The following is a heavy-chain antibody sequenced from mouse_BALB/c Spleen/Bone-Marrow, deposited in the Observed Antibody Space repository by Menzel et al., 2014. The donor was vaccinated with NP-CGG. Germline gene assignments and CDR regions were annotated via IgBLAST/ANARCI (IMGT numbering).Heavy chain of an antibody. D-gene: IGHD4-1*01. Sequence: VQLQQSGAELVRPGASVKLSCMASGYSFTSYWMNWVKQRPGQGLEWIGMIHPSDNETRLNQKFKDKATLTVDKSSSTAYMQLSSPTSEDSAVYYCARRERTGMNYWGQGTTLTVSS. CDR2: IHPSDNET. CDR1: GYSFTSYW. J-gene: IGHJ2*01. V-gene: IGHV1-61*01. CDR3: ARRERTGMNY.